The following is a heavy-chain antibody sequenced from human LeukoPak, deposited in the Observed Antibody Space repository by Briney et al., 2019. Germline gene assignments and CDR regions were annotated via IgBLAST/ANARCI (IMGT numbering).Heavy chain of an antibody. D-gene: IGHD3-10*01. CDR3: ARHPRGYYFDY. Sequence: LETLSLTCTVSGGSISSSSYYWGWIRQPPGKGLEWIGSIYYSGSTYYNPSLKSRVTISVDTSKNQFSLKLSSVTAADTAVYYCARHPRGYYFDYWGQGTLVTVSS. CDR2: IYYSGST. CDR1: GGSISSSSYY. J-gene: IGHJ4*02. V-gene: IGHV4-39*01.